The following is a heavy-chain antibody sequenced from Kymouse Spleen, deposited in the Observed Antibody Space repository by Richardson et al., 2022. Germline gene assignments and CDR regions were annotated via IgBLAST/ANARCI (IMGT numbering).Heavy chain of an antibody. Sequence: EVQLVESGGGLVQPGGSLRLSCAASGFTFSSYWMHWVRQAPGKGLVWVSRINSDGSSTSYADSVKGRFTISRDNAKNTLYLQMNSLRAEDTAVYYCAREYFDWLSPPTTTTTVWTSGAKGPRSPSPQ. CDR2: INSDGSST. J-gene: IGHJ6*02. D-gene: IGHD3-9*01. CDR1: GFTFSSYW. CDR3: AREYFDWLSPPTTTTTVWTS. V-gene: IGHV3-74*01.